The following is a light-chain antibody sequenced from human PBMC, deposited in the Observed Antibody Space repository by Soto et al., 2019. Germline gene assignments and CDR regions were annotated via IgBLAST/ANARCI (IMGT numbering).Light chain of an antibody. CDR1: QSVRSNY. Sequence: ETVLTQSRGTLSLSPGESATLSCLASQSVRSNYLAWYQQKPGQAPRLLMFGASIRDTGIPDRFSGSGSGTDFTLTISRLEPEDFALYYCHQYGSSPGTFGQGTKVDIK. CDR3: HQYGSSPGT. CDR2: GAS. V-gene: IGKV3-20*01. J-gene: IGKJ1*01.